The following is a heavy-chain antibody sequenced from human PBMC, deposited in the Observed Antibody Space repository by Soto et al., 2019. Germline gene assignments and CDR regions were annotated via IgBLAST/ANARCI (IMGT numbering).Heavy chain of an antibody. J-gene: IGHJ5*02. Sequence: GSLRLSCAASGFSFSTFAMTWVRQAPGKGLEWVSTIISTGISTYYADSVKGRFTISRANSKNTLYLQMNSLRAGDSAVYYCAKGNYGDYGGFDPWGQGTLVTVSS. V-gene: IGHV3-23*01. D-gene: IGHD4-17*01. CDR2: IISTGIST. CDR3: AKGNYGDYGGFDP. CDR1: GFSFSTFA.